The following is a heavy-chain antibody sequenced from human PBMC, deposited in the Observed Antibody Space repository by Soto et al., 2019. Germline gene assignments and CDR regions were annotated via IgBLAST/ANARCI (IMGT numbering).Heavy chain of an antibody. CDR1: CVSIHNSHSF. J-gene: IGHJ5*01. D-gene: IGHD2-15*01. Sequence: SETLSLTCAVSCVSIHNSHSFWGWIRQPPGKGLEFIGSMYYSGGANYNPSLKSRVTISLDTSKNQFSLTVNSVTAADTAIYYCGRVVEGATRHTDFDSWGQGTLVTVS. CDR3: GRVVEGATRHTDFDS. V-gene: IGHV4-39*01. CDR2: MYYSGGA.